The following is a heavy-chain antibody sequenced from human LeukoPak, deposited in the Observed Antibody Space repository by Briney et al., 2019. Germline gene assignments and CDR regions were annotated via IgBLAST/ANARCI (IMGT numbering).Heavy chain of an antibody. V-gene: IGHV1-18*04. D-gene: IGHD2-2*01. CDR2: ISTYNVNT. Sequence: ASVKVSCKASGYTFTSHGITWVRQAPGQGLVWMGWISTYNVNTNYAQKLQGRVTMTTDTSTSTAYMELRSLRSDDTAVYYCARDQDSSTGDFDYWGQGTLVTVSS. J-gene: IGHJ4*02. CDR3: ARDQDSSTGDFDY. CDR1: GYTFTSHG.